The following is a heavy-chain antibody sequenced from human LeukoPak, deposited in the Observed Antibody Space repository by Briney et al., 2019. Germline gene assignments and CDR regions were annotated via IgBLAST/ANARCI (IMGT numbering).Heavy chain of an antibody. CDR1: GGSFSGYY. CDR3: ARGQRYMDV. J-gene: IGHJ6*03. V-gene: IGHV4-34*01. CDR2: INHSGST. Sequence: SETLSLTCAVYGGSFSGYYWSWIRQPPGKGLEWIGEINHSGSTNYNPSLKSRITISVDTSKNQFSLKLGSVTAADTTVYYCARGQRYMDVWGKGTTVTVSS.